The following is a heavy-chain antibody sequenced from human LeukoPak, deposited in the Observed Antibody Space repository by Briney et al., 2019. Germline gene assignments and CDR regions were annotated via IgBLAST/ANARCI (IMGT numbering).Heavy chain of an antibody. CDR3: ARSRGGYSGGNFDY. Sequence: VKPSETLSLTCTVSGGSISSYYWSWIRQPPGKGLEWIGYIYYSGSTNYNPSLKSRVTISVDTSKNQFSLKLSSVTAADTAVYYCARSRGGYSGGNFDYWGQGTLVTVSS. V-gene: IGHV4-59*01. D-gene: IGHD5-12*01. CDR1: GGSISSYY. CDR2: IYYSGST. J-gene: IGHJ4*02.